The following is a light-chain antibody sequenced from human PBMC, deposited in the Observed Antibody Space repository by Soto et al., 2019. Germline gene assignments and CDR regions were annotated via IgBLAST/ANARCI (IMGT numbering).Light chain of an antibody. V-gene: IGKV3-15*01. Sequence: ETVMTQSPATLSVSPGERATLSCRASQSVSSKLAWYQLKPGQAPRLLIYDASTRATGIPDRFSGSGSGTEFTLTISSLQSEDFAVYYCHQYNYWLAWTFGQGTKVDI. CDR1: QSVSSK. J-gene: IGKJ1*01. CDR2: DAS. CDR3: HQYNYWLAWT.